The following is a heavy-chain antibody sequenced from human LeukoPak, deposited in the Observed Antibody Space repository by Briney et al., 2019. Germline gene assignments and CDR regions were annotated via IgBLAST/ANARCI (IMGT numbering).Heavy chain of an antibody. D-gene: IGHD5-12*01. CDR3: AKGGYGYYFDY. Sequence: GGSLRLSCTASGFTFSSYWMHWVRQAPGKGLVCFSRINSDGRSATYADSVKGRLTISRDNAKNTLYLQMNSLRAEDTAVYYCAKGGYGYYFDYWGQGTLVTVSS. CDR2: INSDGRSA. V-gene: IGHV3-74*01. CDR1: GFTFSSYW. J-gene: IGHJ4*02.